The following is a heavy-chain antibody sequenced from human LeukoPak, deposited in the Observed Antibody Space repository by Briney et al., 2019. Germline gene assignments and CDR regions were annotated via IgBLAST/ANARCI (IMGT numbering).Heavy chain of an antibody. CDR3: ARDPPSYDCWSGRRASYYYMDV. CDR1: GGTFSSYA. Sequence: ASVKVSCKASGGTFSSYAISWVRQAPGPGLEWMGGIIPIFGTANYAQKFQGRVTITTDESTSTAYMELSSLKSEDTAVYYCARDPPSYDCWSGRRASYYYMDVWGKGTTVTVSS. V-gene: IGHV1-69*05. J-gene: IGHJ6*03. CDR2: IIPIFGTA. D-gene: IGHD3-3*01.